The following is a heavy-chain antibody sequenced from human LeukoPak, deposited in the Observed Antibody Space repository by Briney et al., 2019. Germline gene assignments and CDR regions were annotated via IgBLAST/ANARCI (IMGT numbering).Heavy chain of an antibody. CDR1: GFTFSSYG. Sequence: PGGSLRLSCAASGFTFSSYGMHWVRQAPGKGLEWVAVIWYDGSNKYYADSVKGRFTISRDNSKNTLYPQMNSLRAEDTAVYYCARGGADSSGYYYFDYWGQGTLVTVSS. V-gene: IGHV3-33*01. CDR2: IWYDGSNK. J-gene: IGHJ4*02. D-gene: IGHD3-22*01. CDR3: ARGGADSSGYYYFDY.